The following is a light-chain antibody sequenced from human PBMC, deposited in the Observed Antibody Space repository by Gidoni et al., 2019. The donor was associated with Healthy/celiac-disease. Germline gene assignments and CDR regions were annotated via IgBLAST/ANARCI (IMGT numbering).Light chain of an antibody. Sequence: EILLTQSPATLSLSPGERATLSCRASQSVSSYLAWYQHKPGQAPTLPIYDASTRATGIPARFSGSGSGTDFILTISSLEPEDFALYYCQQRSNWPPPYTFGQXTKLEIK. J-gene: IGKJ2*01. CDR1: QSVSSY. V-gene: IGKV3-11*01. CDR2: DAS. CDR3: QQRSNWPPPYT.